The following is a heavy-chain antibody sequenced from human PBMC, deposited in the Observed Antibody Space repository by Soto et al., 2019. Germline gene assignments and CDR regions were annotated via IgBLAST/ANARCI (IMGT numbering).Heavy chain of an antibody. Sequence: GASVKVSCKASGGTFSSYAISWVRQAPGQGLEWMGGIIPIFGTANYAQKFQGRVTIAAGESTSTAYMELSSLRSEDTAVYYCARVPSPPYYSDRSGYSDYWGQGTLVTVSS. J-gene: IGHJ4*02. CDR1: GGTFSSYA. CDR2: IIPIFGTA. D-gene: IGHD3-22*01. V-gene: IGHV1-69*13. CDR3: ARVPSPPYYSDRSGYSDY.